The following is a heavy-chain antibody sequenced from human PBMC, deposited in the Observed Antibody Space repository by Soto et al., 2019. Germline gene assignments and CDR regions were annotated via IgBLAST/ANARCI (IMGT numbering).Heavy chain of an antibody. V-gene: IGHV3-11*05. D-gene: IGHD2-8*01. Sequence: GGSLSLSCAASGFSFSDYYMNWIRQAPGKGLEWLSYISSTATYTNYADTVRGRFTVSRDNSKNTLYLQMNSLRADDTAVYYCAKDATSVNGVWDPFDMWGQGTEVTVSS. CDR2: ISSTATYT. CDR3: AKDATSVNGVWDPFDM. CDR1: GFSFSDYY. J-gene: IGHJ3*02.